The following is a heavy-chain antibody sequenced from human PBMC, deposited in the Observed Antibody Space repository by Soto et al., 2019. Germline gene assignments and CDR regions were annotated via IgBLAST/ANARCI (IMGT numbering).Heavy chain of an antibody. V-gene: IGHV1-69*14. J-gene: IGHJ4*02. CDR1: GGTFSSYV. D-gene: IGHD5-12*01. CDR2: TIPIFGKA. Sequence: QVQLVQSGAEVKKPGSSVKVSCKASGGTFSSYVISWVRQAPGQGLEWMGGTIPIFGKAHYAQKFHGRVTITADKSTSTAYMELISLRSEDTAVYYCARDGATWDFWGQGTLVTVSS. CDR3: ARDGATWDF.